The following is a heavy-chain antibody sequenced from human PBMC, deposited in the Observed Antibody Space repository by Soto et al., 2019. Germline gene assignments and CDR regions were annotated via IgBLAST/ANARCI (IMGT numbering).Heavy chain of an antibody. D-gene: IGHD2-2*02. V-gene: IGHV4-30-4*02. CDR1: DCAISVFDHL. J-gene: IGHJ6*02. CDR2: IHYSGST. Sequence: SDALSLTCTVSDCAISVFDHLWRWILLSPGNCLYCVGYIHYSGSTYYNPSLKSRVSISVDTSKNQFSLKLNSVTAADTAVYFCARVAIACISSSCYNHYYYAMDVWGQGTTVTVSS. CDR3: ARVAIACISSSCYNHYYYAMDV.